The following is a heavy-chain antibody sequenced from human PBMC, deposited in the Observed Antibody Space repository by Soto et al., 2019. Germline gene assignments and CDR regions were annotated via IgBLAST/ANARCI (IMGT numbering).Heavy chain of an antibody. D-gene: IGHD6-13*01. CDR2: ISYDGSNK. CDR3: ARDLGVPGYDFDY. J-gene: IGHJ4*02. V-gene: IGHV3-30-3*01. CDR1: GFTFSSYA. Sequence: QVQLVESGGGVVQPGRSLRLSCAASGFTFSSYAMHWVRQAPGKGLEWVAGISYDGSNKYYADSVKGRFTISRDNSKNTLYQQLNSRRAEDTAVYYCARDLGVPGYDFDYWGQGTLVTVSS.